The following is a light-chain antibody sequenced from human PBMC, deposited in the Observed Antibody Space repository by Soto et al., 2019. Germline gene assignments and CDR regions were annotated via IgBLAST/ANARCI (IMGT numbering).Light chain of an antibody. Sequence: EIVLTQSPGTLSFSPGERVTLSCRSSQSVSSNFLAWYQQKPGQAPRLLIYGASNRAAGIPDRFSGSGSGTDFTLTISRLEPEDFAVYYCHQYSSSPRTFGQGTKVDIK. V-gene: IGKV3-20*01. CDR2: GAS. J-gene: IGKJ1*01. CDR3: HQYSSSPRT. CDR1: QSVSSNF.